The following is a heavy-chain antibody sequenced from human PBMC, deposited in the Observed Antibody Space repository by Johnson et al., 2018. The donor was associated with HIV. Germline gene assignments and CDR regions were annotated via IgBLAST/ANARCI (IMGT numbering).Heavy chain of an antibody. CDR1: GFIFSDYY. J-gene: IGHJ3*02. D-gene: IGHD6-13*01. V-gene: IGHV3-30*03. Sequence: QVQLVESGGGLVKPGGSLRLSCAASGFIFSDYYMTWFRQAPGKGLEWVAVISYDGSNKYYADSVKGRFTISRDNSKNTLYLQMNSLRAEDTAVYYCARGLSSWSFDAFDIWGQGTMVTVSS. CDR2: ISYDGSNK. CDR3: ARGLSSWSFDAFDI.